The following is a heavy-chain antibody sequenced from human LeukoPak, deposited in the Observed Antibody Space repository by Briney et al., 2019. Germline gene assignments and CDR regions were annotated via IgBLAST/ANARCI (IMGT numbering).Heavy chain of an antibody. CDR3: ARWRDSSGDFDY. D-gene: IGHD3-22*01. V-gene: IGHV1-18*01. CDR2: ISAYNGNT. Sequence: ASVKVSCKASGYTFTSYGISWVRQAPGQGLEWMGWISAYNGNTNYAQKLRGRVTMTTDTSTSTAYMELRSLRSGDTAVYYCARWRDSSGDFDYWGQGTLVTVSS. CDR1: GYTFTSYG. J-gene: IGHJ4*02.